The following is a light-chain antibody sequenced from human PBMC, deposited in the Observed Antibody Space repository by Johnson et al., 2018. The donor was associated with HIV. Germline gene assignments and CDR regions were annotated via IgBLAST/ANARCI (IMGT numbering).Light chain of an antibody. J-gene: IGLJ1*01. CDR1: SSNIGNNY. CDR2: ENN. V-gene: IGLV1-51*02. Sequence: QSILTQPPSVSAAPGQKVTISCAGSSSNIGNNYVSWYQQLPGTAPKLLIYENNKRPSGIPDRFSGSKSGTSATLGITGLQTGDEADYYCRTWDSSLNVFGTGTKVTVL. CDR3: RTWDSSLNV.